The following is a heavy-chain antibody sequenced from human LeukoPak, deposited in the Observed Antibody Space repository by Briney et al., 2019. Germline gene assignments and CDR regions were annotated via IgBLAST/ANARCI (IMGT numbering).Heavy chain of an antibody. V-gene: IGHV3-33*01. CDR2: IWYDGSNK. CDR3: ARGSSSSPSDY. Sequence: PGGSLRLSCAASGFTFSSYGMHWVRQAPGKGLEWVAVIWYDGSNKYYADSVKGRFTISRDNSKNTLYLQMNSLRAEDTAVYYCARGSSSSPSDYWGQGTLVTVSP. J-gene: IGHJ4*02. CDR1: GFTFSSYG. D-gene: IGHD6-6*01.